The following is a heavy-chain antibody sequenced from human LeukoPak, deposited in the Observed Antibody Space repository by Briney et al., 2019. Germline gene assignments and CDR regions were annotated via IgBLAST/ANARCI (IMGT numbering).Heavy chain of an antibody. D-gene: IGHD3-3*01. CDR2: ISSSGSTI. CDR1: GFTFSSYE. Sequence: PGGSLRLSCAASGFTFSSYEMNWVRQAPGKGLEWVSYISSSGSTIYYADSVKGRFTISRDNAKNSLYQQMNSLRAEDTAVYYCARDAAYDFRNPYRYFQHWGQGTLVTVSS. J-gene: IGHJ1*01. CDR3: ARDAAYDFRNPYRYFQH. V-gene: IGHV3-48*03.